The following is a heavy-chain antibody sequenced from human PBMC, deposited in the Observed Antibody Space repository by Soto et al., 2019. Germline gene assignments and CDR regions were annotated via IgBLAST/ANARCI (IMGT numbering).Heavy chain of an antibody. Sequence: EVQLVESGGGLVQPGGSLRLSCAASGFSLSDYWMHWVRQAPGEGLVWLSRITRDGSSTNYADSVKGRFTISRDNAKNTLYIRVNSLLGEDTAVDYCARGANGYYYFDYWGQGTLVTVSS. CDR2: ITRDGSST. D-gene: IGHD5-18*01. V-gene: IGHV3-74*01. J-gene: IGHJ4*02. CDR1: GFSLSDYW. CDR3: ARGANGYYYFDY.